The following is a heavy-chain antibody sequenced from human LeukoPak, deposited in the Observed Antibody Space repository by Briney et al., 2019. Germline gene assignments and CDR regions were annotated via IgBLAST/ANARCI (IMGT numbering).Heavy chain of an antibody. V-gene: IGHV3-53*01. CDR1: GFTFGDYA. Sequence: SGGSLRLSCTASGFTFGDYAMSWVRQAPGKGLEWVSVIYSGGSTYYADSVKGRFTISRDNSKNTLYLQMNSLRAEDTAVYYCARAGHIGYWGQGTLVTVSS. J-gene: IGHJ4*02. CDR2: IYSGGST. CDR3: ARAGHIGY.